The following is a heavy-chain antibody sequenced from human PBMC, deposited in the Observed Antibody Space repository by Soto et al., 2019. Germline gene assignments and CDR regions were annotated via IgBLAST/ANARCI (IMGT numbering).Heavy chain of an antibody. CDR2: IKQDGGDK. V-gene: IGHV3-7*05. CDR1: GFTFSNYW. Sequence: EVQLVESGGGLVQPGGSLRLSCAACGFTFSNYWMSWVRQAPGKGLEWVANIKQDGGDKYYVDSVKGRFSISRDNAKNSLYLHMNSLRAEDTAVYYCARVQSLAGVYWGQGTLVTVSS. CDR3: ARVQSLAGVY. J-gene: IGHJ4*02. D-gene: IGHD6-19*01.